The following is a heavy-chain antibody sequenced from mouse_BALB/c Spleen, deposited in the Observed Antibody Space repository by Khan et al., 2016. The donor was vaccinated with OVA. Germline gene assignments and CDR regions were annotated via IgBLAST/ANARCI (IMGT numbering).Heavy chain of an antibody. CDR3: ARVDRTSCAC. CDR2: IYPGSGNI. J-gene: IGHJ2*01. V-gene: IGHV1-77*01. CDR1: GYTFTDYY. D-gene: IGHD2-14*01. Sequence: QVQLQQSGTELARPGASVKLSCKASGYTFTDYYITWVKQRTGQGLEWIGEIYPGSGNIYYNENFKGKATLTVDKSSSTAYIHLSSLTSEDSAVFCCARVDRTSCACWGHGTTLTVSS.